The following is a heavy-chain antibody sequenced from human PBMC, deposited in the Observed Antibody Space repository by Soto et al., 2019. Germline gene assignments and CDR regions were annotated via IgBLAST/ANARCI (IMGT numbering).Heavy chain of an antibody. V-gene: IGHV2-5*01. J-gene: IGHJ1*01. D-gene: IGHD6-13*01. CDR1: GFSLSNSGVG. CDR3: AHGIAAGYFQH. Sequence: SGPKLGNPTQSLTLTCTFSGFSLSNSGVGVGWIRQPPGKALEWLALIYWNDDKRYSPSLKSGLTITKDTSKNQVVLTMTNMDPVDTATYYCAHGIAAGYFQHSGQGTLVTVSS. CDR2: IYWNDDK.